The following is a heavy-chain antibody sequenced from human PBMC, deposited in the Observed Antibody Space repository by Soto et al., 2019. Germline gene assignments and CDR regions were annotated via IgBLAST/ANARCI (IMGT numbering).Heavy chain of an antibody. CDR1: GGTFSSYA. CDR2: IIPIFGTA. CDR3: ARARVRGLAPVADDAFDI. Sequence: QVQLVQSGAEVKKPGSSVKVSCKASGGTFSSYAISWVRQAPGQGLEWMGGIIPIFGTANYAQKFQGRVTITADESTSTAYMELSSLRSEDTAVYYCARARVRGLAPVADDAFDIWGQGTMVTVSS. J-gene: IGHJ3*02. D-gene: IGHD2-15*01. V-gene: IGHV1-69*01.